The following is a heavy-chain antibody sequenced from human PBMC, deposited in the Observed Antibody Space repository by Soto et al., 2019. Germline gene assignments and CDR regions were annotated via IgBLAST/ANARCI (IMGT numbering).Heavy chain of an antibody. CDR2: ISGYNGNT. D-gene: IGHD6-6*01. Sequence: QVQVVQSGAEVKKPGASVKVSCKASGYIFTTYGISWVRQAPGQGLEWMGWISGYNGNTNYAQKFQGRVSLTTDTSTNTAYMDMRRLRSDDTAVYYCARDRGAARTLAAFDFWGQGTMVTVAS. CDR1: GYIFTTYG. J-gene: IGHJ3*01. CDR3: ARDRGAARTLAAFDF. V-gene: IGHV1-18*01.